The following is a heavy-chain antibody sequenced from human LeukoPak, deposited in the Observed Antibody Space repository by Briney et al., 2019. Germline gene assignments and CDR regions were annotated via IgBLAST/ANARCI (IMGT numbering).Heavy chain of an antibody. D-gene: IGHD3-3*01. CDR1: GFTFSSYA. V-gene: IGHV3-23*01. Sequence: GRSLRLSCAASGFTFSSYAMHWVRQAPGKGLECVSVISGGAGSTYYADSVKGRFTISRDNSKNTLYLQMNSLRAEDTTVYYCAKDKYNFWSGSNYYYMDVWGKGTTVTVSS. CDR2: ISGGAGST. J-gene: IGHJ6*03. CDR3: AKDKYNFWSGSNYYYMDV.